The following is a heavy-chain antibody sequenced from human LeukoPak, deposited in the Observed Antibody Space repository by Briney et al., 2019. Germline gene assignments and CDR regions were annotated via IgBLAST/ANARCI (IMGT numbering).Heavy chain of an antibody. V-gene: IGHV3-13*01. D-gene: IGHD1-26*01. J-gene: IGHJ4*02. CDR1: GFTFSSYD. CDR3: VRRKTPHGNFDY. Sequence: QPGGSLRLSCAASGFTFSSYDMHWVRQATGKGLEWVSAIGVAANTFYSGSVKGRFTISRENAKNSLYLLMSSLRAEDTAVYYCVRRKTPHGNFDYWGQGTLVTVSS. CDR2: IGVAANT.